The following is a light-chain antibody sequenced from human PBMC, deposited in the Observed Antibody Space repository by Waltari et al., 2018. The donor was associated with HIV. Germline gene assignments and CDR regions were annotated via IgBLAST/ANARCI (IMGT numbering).Light chain of an antibody. J-gene: IGLJ3*02. Sequence: QSALTQPASVSGSPGQSITISCSGTSSDVGIYNLVSWYQPHPGKAPKLMIYEVTQRPSGVSNRFSGSKSGNTASLTISGLQAEDEADYYCCSYAGSSTWVFGGGTKLTVL. V-gene: IGLV2-23*02. CDR1: SSDVGIYNL. CDR2: EVT. CDR3: CSYAGSSTWV.